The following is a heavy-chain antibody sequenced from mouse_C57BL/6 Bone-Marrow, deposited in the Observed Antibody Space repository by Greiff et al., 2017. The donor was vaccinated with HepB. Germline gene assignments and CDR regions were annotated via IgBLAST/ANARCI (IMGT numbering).Heavy chain of an antibody. CDR2: INPSNGGT. D-gene: IGHD1-1*01. J-gene: IGHJ1*03. CDR1: GYTFTSYW. Sequence: QVHVKQPGTELVKPGASVKLSCKASGYTFTSYWMHWVKQRPGQGLEWIGNINPSNGGTNYNEKFKSKATLTVDKSSSTAYMQLSSLTSEDSAVYYCARSQYYGSSYYWYFDVWGTGTTVTVSS. V-gene: IGHV1-53*01. CDR3: ARSQYYGSSYYWYFDV.